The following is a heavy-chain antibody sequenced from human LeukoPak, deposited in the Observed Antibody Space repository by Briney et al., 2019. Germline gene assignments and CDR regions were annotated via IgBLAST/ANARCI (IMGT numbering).Heavy chain of an antibody. CDR1: GYTLTELS. CDR3: ARNLGVPGAYYYYMDV. Sequence: ASVKVSCKVSGYTLTELSMHWVRQAPGKGLEWMGGFDPEDGETIYAQKFQGRVTMTEDTSTDTAYMELSSLRSEDTAVYYCARNLGVPGAYYYYMDVWGKGTTVTVSS. D-gene: IGHD3-10*01. V-gene: IGHV1-24*01. J-gene: IGHJ6*03. CDR2: FDPEDGET.